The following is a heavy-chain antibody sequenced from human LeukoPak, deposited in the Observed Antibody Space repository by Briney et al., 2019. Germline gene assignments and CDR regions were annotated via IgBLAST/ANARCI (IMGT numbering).Heavy chain of an antibody. Sequence: VGPLRLSCAGSGFTLSNYWMTWVRQAPGKGLEWVANVKQDESEKHYVDSVKGRFTISRDNAKSSLYLRMDSLRVEDTAVYYCARDRDYHDDRTDYYYDAFDIWGQGTTVTVSS. J-gene: IGHJ3*02. D-gene: IGHD3-22*01. V-gene: IGHV3-7*01. CDR2: VKQDESEK. CDR1: GFTLSNYW. CDR3: ARDRDYHDDRTDYYYDAFDI.